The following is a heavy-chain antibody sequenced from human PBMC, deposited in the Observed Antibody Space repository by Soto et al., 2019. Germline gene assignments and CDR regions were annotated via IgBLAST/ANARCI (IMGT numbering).Heavy chain of an antibody. Sequence: GASVKVSCKASGGTFSSYAISWVRQAPGQGLEWLGGIIPIFGTANYAQKFQGRVTITADESTSTAYMELSSLRSEDTAVYYCASALYTPYYYYYGMDVWGQGTTVTVSS. D-gene: IGHD3-16*01. CDR2: IIPIFGTA. J-gene: IGHJ6*02. V-gene: IGHV1-69*13. CDR1: GGTFSSYA. CDR3: ASALYTPYYYYYGMDV.